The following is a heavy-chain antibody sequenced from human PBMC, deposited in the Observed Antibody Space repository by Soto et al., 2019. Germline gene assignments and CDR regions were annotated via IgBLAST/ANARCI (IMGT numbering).Heavy chain of an antibody. Sequence: GGSLRLSCSVSGFTFSNYAMHWVRQAPGKGLEYVSGITSDGDSTWHADSVKDRFTISRDNSKNTLFLQMSSLRVEDTAIYFCVKGNQLLRYYFEFWGPGTLVTVYS. D-gene: IGHD2-15*01. J-gene: IGHJ4*01. CDR1: GFTFSNYA. CDR3: VKGNQLLRYYFEF. CDR2: ITSDGDST. V-gene: IGHV3-64D*06.